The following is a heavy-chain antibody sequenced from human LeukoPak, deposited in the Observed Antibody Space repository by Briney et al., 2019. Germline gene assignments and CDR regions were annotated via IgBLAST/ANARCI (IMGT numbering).Heavy chain of an antibody. CDR2: IYTSGST. J-gene: IGHJ6*03. CDR3: ARGRIWFGELFPKRGDYYYYYMDV. Sequence: PSQTLSLTCTVSGGSISSGSYYWSWIRQPAGKGLEWIGRIYTSGSTNYNPSLKSRVTISVDTSKNQFSLKLSSVTAADTAVYYCARGRIWFGELFPKRGDYYYYYMDVWGKGTTVTVSS. V-gene: IGHV4-61*02. CDR1: GGSISSGSYY. D-gene: IGHD3-10*01.